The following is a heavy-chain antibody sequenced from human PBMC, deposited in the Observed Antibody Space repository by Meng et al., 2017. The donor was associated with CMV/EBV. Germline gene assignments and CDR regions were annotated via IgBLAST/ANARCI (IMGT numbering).Heavy chain of an antibody. CDR3: ARDHATWFDP. CDR2: IKQDGSEK. J-gene: IGHJ5*02. V-gene: IGHV3-7*01. CDR1: GFTFSSYW. D-gene: IGHD2-15*01. Sequence: GESLKISCAASGFTFSSYWMSWVRQVPGKGLEWVANIKQDGSEKYYVDSVKGRFTISRDNAKNSLYLQMNSLRAEDTAVYYCARDHATWFDPWGQGTLVTVSS.